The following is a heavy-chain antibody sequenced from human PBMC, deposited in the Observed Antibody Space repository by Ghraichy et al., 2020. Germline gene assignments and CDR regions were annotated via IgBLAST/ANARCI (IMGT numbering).Heavy chain of an antibody. CDR1: GFTFSSYN. CDR3: ARAADGGYDC. V-gene: IGHV3-48*02. D-gene: IGHD5-12*01. J-gene: IGHJ4*02. CDR2: ISHTSKTM. Sequence: LSLTCAASGFTFSSYNMNWVRQAPGKGLEWVSYISHTSKTMYYADSVKGRFTISRDNAKNSLYLQMNSLRDEDTAVYYCARAADGGYDCWGQGTLVTVSS.